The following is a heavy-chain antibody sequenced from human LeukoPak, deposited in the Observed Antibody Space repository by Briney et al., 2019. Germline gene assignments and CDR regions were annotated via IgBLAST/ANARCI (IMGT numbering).Heavy chain of an antibody. V-gene: IGHV3-30*07. D-gene: IGHD5-12*01. J-gene: IGHJ4*02. CDR3: ARDLGHTGYDLYDY. CDR2: ISYDGTNK. Sequence: GGSLRLSCAASGFTFSTYAIHWVRQAPGKGLEWVAVISYDGTNKNYADSVKGRFTISRDNAKNSLYLEMNSLRVEDTAVYYCARDLGHTGYDLYDYWGQGTLVTVSS. CDR1: GFTFSTYA.